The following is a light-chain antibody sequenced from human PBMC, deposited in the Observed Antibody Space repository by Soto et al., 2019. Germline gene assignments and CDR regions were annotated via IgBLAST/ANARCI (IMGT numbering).Light chain of an antibody. J-gene: IGKJ1*01. CDR2: HDS. CDR1: QRISSS. Sequence: DIQMTQSPSTLPASVGARVSITCRATQRISSSIALSQQKPGTAPTPLIHHDSTLERGVPSRFSGSGSGTELTFTISSRQLDDFATYDCHQYMSYSFGQGTKVDNK. CDR3: HQYMSYS. V-gene: IGKV1-5*01.